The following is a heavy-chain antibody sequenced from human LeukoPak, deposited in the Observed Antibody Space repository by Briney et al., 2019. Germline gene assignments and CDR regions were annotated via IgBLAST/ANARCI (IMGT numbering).Heavy chain of an antibody. CDR2: INHSGST. V-gene: IGHV4-34*01. CDR1: GGSFSGYY. CDR3: ATAPYFDL. Sequence: PSETLSLTCAVYGGSFSGYYWSWIRQPPGKGLEWIGEINHSGSTNYNPSLKSRVTISVDTSKNQFSLKLSSVTAADTAVYYCATAPYFDLWGRGTLVTVSS. J-gene: IGHJ2*01.